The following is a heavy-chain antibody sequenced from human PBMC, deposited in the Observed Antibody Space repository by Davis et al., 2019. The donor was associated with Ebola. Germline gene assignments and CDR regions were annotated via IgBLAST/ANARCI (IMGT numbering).Heavy chain of an antibody. CDR1: GGSISSSGYY. CDR2: INHSGST. D-gene: IGHD2-15*01. Sequence: MPSETLSLTCTVSGGSISSSGYYWSWIRQPPGKGLEWIGEINHSGSTNYNPSLKSRVTISVDTSKNQFSLKLSSVTAADTAVYYCARGVGSGPMFDPWGQGTLVTVSS. CDR3: ARGVGSGPMFDP. V-gene: IGHV4-39*07. J-gene: IGHJ5*02.